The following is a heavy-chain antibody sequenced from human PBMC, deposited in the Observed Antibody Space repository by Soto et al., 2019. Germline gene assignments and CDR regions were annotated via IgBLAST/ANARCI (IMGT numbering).Heavy chain of an antibody. CDR2: ISAYNGNT. CDR3: ARLKLVAGYFDP. CDR1: GYTFTRYG. D-gene: IGHD6-19*01. Sequence: ASVKVSFKASGYTFTRYGISWVRQAPGQGLEWMGWISAYNGNTNYAQKLQGRVTMTTDTSTSTAYMELRSLRSDDTAVYYCARLKLVAGYFDPWGQGTLVTVSS. J-gene: IGHJ5*02. V-gene: IGHV1-18*01.